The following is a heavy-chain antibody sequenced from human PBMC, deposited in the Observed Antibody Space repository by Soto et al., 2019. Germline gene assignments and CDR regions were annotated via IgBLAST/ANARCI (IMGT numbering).Heavy chain of an antibody. V-gene: IGHV4-39*01. CDR3: ARGLLYCSGGSCYPRYYYYYYGMDV. Sequence: PSETLSLTCTVSGCSISSSSYDWRWIRHPSGEWLEWIGSIYYSGSTYYNPSLKSRVTISVDTSKNQLSLKLSSVTAADTAVYYCARGLLYCSGGSCYPRYYYYYYGMDVWGQGTTVT. J-gene: IGHJ6*02. D-gene: IGHD2-15*01. CDR1: GCSISSSSYD. CDR2: IYYSGST.